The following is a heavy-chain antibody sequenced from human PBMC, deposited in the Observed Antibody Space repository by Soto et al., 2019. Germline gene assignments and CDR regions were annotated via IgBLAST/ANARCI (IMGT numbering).Heavy chain of an antibody. CDR3: AGFLILWFGEFDGFDI. CDR1: GGSISSYY. J-gene: IGHJ3*02. CDR2: IYYSGST. Sequence: SETLSLTCTVSGGSISSYYWSWIRQPPGKGLEWIGYIYYSGSTNYNPSLKSRVTISVDTSKNQFPLKLSSVTAADTAVYYCAGFLILWFGEFDGFDIWGQGTMVTVSS. D-gene: IGHD3-10*01. V-gene: IGHV4-59*01.